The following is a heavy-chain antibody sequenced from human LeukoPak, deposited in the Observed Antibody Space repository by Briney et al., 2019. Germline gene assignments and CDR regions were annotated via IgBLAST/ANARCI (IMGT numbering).Heavy chain of an antibody. CDR1: SYTFGIYG. Sequence: ASVKVSCKASSYTFGIYGISWVRQAPGQGLEWMGWISAHNGNTNYAQKFQGRVTMTTDTSTSTAYMELRTLRSDDTAVYFCARDEDTDILTGYERFDYWGQGTLVTVSS. CDR2: ISAHNGNT. CDR3: ARDEDTDILTGYERFDY. J-gene: IGHJ4*02. D-gene: IGHD3-9*01. V-gene: IGHV1-18*01.